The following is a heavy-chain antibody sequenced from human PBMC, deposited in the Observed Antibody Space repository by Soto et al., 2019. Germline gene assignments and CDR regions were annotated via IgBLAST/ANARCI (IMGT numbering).Heavy chain of an antibody. D-gene: IGHD6-19*01. CDR3: ARDLYYSSGRYFDHDAFDI. J-gene: IGHJ3*02. Sequence: QVQRVQSGADVKKPGASVKVSCKASGYNFTSYGISWVRQAPGQGLEWMGWISPHNDRTKYARRFQDRVTMTTETPTSTVYMELGSLRSDDPAVYYCARDLYYSSGRYFDHDAFDIWGQGTVVTVSS. CDR2: ISPHNDRT. V-gene: IGHV1-18*01. CDR1: GYNFTSYG.